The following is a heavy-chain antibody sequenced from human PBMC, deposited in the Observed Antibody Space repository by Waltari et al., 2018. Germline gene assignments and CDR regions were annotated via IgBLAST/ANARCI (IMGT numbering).Heavy chain of an antibody. V-gene: IGHV3-21*01. D-gene: IGHD6-13*01. CDR2: ISSSSSYI. Sequence: EVQLVESGGGLVKPGGSLRPSCAASGFTFSSYSMNWVRQAPGKGLGWVSSISSSSSYIYYADSVKGRFTISRDNAKNSLYLQMNSLRAEDTAVYYCARKSYTYSSSWYDYWGQGTLVTVSS. J-gene: IGHJ4*02. CDR1: GFTFSSYS. CDR3: ARKSYTYSSSWYDY.